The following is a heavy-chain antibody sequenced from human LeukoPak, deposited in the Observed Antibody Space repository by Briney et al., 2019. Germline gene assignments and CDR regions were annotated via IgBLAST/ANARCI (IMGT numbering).Heavy chain of an antibody. J-gene: IGHJ4*02. V-gene: IGHV5-51*01. CDR2: IYPGGSDT. CDR3: ARLPGLLDHFDY. Sequence: GESLKISCKGSGYSFTTYYIGWVRQMPGKGLEWMGIIYPGGSDTRYSPSFQGRVSISVDKSITTAYLQWNNLKASDSAMYYCARLPGLLDHFDYWGQGTLVTVSS. CDR1: GYSFTTYY. D-gene: IGHD2-15*01.